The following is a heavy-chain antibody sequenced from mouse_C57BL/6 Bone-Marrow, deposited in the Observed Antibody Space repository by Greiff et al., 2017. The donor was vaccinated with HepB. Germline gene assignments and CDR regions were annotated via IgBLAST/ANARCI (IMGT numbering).Heavy chain of an antibody. CDR2: IYPGNSDT. CDR3: TRYYYGSSHGYFDV. CDR1: GYTFTSYW. V-gene: IGHV1-5*01. D-gene: IGHD1-1*01. J-gene: IGHJ1*03. Sequence: VQLQQSGTVLARPGASVKMSCKTSGYTFTSYWMHWVKQRPGQGLEWIGAIYPGNSDTSYNQKFKGKAKLTAVTSASTAYMELSSLTNEDSAVYYCTRYYYGSSHGYFDVWGTGTTVTVSS.